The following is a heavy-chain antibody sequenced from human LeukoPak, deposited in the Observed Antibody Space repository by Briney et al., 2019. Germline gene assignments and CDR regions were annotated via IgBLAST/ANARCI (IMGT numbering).Heavy chain of an antibody. J-gene: IGHJ4*02. CDR3: ARDSGRNNFDY. Sequence: ASVKVPCKASGYTFTSYGISWVRQAPGQGLEWMGWISAYNGNTNYAQKLQGRVTMTTDTSTSTAYMELSSLRSEDTAVYYCARDSGRNNFDYWGQGTLVTISS. V-gene: IGHV1-18*01. CDR2: ISAYNGNT. D-gene: IGHD1-26*01. CDR1: GYTFTSYG.